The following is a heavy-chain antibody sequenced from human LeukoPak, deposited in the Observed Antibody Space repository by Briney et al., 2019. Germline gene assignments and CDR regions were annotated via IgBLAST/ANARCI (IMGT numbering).Heavy chain of an antibody. D-gene: IGHD3-22*01. V-gene: IGHV1-2*02. CDR3: ASYYDSSGYHPSRFDY. CDR1: GYTFTGYY. Sequence: ASVNVSCKASGYTFTGYYMHWVRQAPGQGRDWMGWINPASGATYYAQKFQDRVTMTRDTSITTGYMELSRLISDDTAMYYCASYYDSSGYHPSRFDYWGQGTLVTVSS. J-gene: IGHJ4*02. CDR2: INPASGAT.